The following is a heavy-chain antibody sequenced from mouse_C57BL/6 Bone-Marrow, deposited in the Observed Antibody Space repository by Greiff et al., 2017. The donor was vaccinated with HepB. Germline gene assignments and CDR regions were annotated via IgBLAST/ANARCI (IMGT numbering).Heavy chain of an antibody. CDR2: ISDGGSYT. D-gene: IGHD1-1*01. CDR1: GFTFSSYA. V-gene: IGHV5-4*03. CDR3: ASPPYYYGSSYNYAMDY. J-gene: IGHJ4*01. Sequence: EVKVEESGGGLVKPGGSLKLSCAASGFTFSSYAMSWVRQTPEKRLEWVATISDGGSYTYYPDNVKGRFTISRDNAKNNLYLQMSHLKSEDTAMYYCASPPYYYGSSYNYAMDYWGQGTSVTVSS.